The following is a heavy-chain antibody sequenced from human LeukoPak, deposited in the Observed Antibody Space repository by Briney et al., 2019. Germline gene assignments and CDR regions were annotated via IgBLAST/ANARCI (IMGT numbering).Heavy chain of an antibody. D-gene: IGHD4-23*01. CDR2: ISGSGGST. CDR1: GFTFSSYA. V-gene: IGHV3-23*01. Sequence: GGSLRLSCAASGFTFSSYAMSWVRQAPGKGLEWVSAISGSGGSTYYADSVKGRFTISRDSSKNTLYLQMKGLRAEDTAVYYCAKEKRHGGNSNFDYWGQGTLVTVSS. J-gene: IGHJ4*02. CDR3: AKEKRHGGNSNFDY.